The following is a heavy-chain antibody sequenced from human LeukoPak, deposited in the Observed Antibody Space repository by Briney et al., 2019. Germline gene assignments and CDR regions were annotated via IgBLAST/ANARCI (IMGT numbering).Heavy chain of an antibody. V-gene: IGHV1-3*01. CDR1: GYAFTSYD. D-gene: IGHD3-16*01. Sequence: ASVKVSCKASGYAFTSYDINWVRQATGQGLEWMGWINAGNGNTKYSQKFQGRVTITRDTSASTAYMELSSLRSEDTAVYYCARDKGGVNWFDPWGQGTLVTLSS. J-gene: IGHJ5*02. CDR3: ARDKGGVNWFDP. CDR2: INAGNGNT.